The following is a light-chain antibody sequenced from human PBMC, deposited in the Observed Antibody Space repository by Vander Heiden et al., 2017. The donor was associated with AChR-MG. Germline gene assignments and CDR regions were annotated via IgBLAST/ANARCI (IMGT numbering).Light chain of an antibody. CDR1: SLRSYY. CDR2: GKN. Sequence: SSELTQDPAVSVALGQTVRITCQGDSLRSYYASWYQQKPGQAPVLVIYGKNNRHSGIPDRFSGSSSGNTASLTITGARAEDEADYYCNSRDSSGNHLDVVFGGGTKLTVL. V-gene: IGLV3-19*01. J-gene: IGLJ2*01. CDR3: NSRDSSGNHLDVV.